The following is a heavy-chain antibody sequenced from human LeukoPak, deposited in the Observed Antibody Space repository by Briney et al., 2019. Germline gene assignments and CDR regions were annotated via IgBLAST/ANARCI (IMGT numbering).Heavy chain of an antibody. CDR2: ISAYNGNT. CDR1: GYTFTGYY. J-gene: IGHJ6*02. D-gene: IGHD3-3*01. V-gene: IGHV1-18*04. CDR3: ARGLDGGSFYDFWSGYPGGRYGMDV. Sequence: GASVKVSCKASGYTFTGYYTHWVRQAPGQGLEWMGWISAYNGNTNYAQKLQGRVTMTTDTSTSTAYMELRSLRSDDTAVYYCARGLDGGSFYDFWSGYPGGRYGMDVWGQGTTVTVSS.